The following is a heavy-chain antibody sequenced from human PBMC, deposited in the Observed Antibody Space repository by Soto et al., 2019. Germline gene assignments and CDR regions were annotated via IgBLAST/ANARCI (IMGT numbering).Heavy chain of an antibody. J-gene: IGHJ6*02. V-gene: IGHV5-51*01. CDR1: GYSFTSYW. Sequence: GESLKISCKGSGYSFTSYWIGWVRQMPGKGLEWMGIIYPGDSDTRYSPSFQGQVTISADKSISTAYLQWSSLKASGTAMYYCARIGAPRSYYNFGGISYYYGMEVWGQGTTVTVSS. CDR3: ARIGAPRSYYNFGGISYYYGMEV. CDR2: IYPGDSDT. D-gene: IGHD3-10*01.